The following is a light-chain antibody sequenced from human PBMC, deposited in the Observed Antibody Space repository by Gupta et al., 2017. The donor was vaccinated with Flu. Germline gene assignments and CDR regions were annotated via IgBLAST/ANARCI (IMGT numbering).Light chain of an antibody. J-gene: IGKJ1*01. CDR3: QQTYRAPRT. CDR2: AVS. CDR1: QTIRSY. V-gene: IGKV1-39*01. Sequence: DIQMTQSPASLSASVVDRVTITCRASQTIRSYLNRYQRRPGKPPKLLSYAVSTLHGGVPSRFSGSGSGTDFTLTITSLQPEDFATYYCQQTYRAPRTFGQGTKVEIK.